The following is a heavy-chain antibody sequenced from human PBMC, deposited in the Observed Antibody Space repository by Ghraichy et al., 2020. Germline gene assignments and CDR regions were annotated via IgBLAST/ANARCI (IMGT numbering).Heavy chain of an antibody. CDR2: VYISGSA. CDR3: ARMEIGIDV. D-gene: IGHD3-3*01. Sequence: SETLSLTCKVSGGSINTHYWSWIRQSAGKGLEWIGRVYISGSANYISSLQSRVTMSVDPSKNQFSLRLNSVTAADTAVYYCARMEIGIDVWGQGTSVIVSS. V-gene: IGHV4-4*07. CDR1: GGSINTHY. J-gene: IGHJ6*02.